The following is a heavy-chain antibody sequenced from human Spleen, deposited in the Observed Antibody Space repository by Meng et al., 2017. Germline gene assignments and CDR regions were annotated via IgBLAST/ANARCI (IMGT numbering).Heavy chain of an antibody. CDR2: INPKSGDT. Sequence: QVRMVQAVGEVKKPGASVMVSCQPSGYNFPDYCIHWVRRAPGQGLEWMGRINPKSGDTHYAQKFQARVTMTGDTSISTAYMELSGLRSDDTAMYYCARDEDISAAGKLFGDYWGQGTLVTVSS. CDR3: ARDEDISAAGKLFGDY. CDR1: GYNFPDYC. V-gene: IGHV1-2*06. J-gene: IGHJ4*02. D-gene: IGHD6-25*01.